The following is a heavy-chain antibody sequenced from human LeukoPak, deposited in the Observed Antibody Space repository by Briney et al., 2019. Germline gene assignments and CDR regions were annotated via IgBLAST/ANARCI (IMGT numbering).Heavy chain of an antibody. V-gene: IGHV1-46*01. CDR1: GYTVTSYY. CDR2: INPSGGST. CDR3: ARDERYFDWLAIPYYYYYGMDV. J-gene: IGHJ6*02. D-gene: IGHD3-9*01. Sequence: ASVKVSCKSSGYTVTSYYMRWVRQAPGQGLEWMGIINPSGGSTSYAQKFQGRVTMTRDTSTSTVYMELSSLRSEDTAVYYCARDERYFDWLAIPYYYYYGMDVWGQGTTVTVSS.